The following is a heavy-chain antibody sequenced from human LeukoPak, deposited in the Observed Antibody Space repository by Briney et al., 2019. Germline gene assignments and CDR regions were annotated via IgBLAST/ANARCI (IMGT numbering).Heavy chain of an antibody. CDR2: ISSSSSYI. CDR1: GFTFSDYY. J-gene: IGHJ3*02. D-gene: IGHD1-26*01. Sequence: GGSLRLSCAASGFTFSDYYMTWIRQAPGKGLEWVSSISSSSSYIYYADSVKGRFTISRDNAKSSLYLQMNSLRAEDTAVYYCARDSGSYRPLDIWGQGTMVTVSS. CDR3: ARDSGSYRPLDI. V-gene: IGHV3-11*06.